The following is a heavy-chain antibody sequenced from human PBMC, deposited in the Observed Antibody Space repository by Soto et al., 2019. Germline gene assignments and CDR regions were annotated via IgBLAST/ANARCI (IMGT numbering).Heavy chain of an antibody. J-gene: IGHJ6*02. V-gene: IGHV6-1*01. Sequence: SQTLSLTCAISGDSVSTNSATWNWLRQSPSRGLEWLGRTYYRSQWYNDYAISVRGRIAINPDTSKNQFSLQVNSVTPEDTAVYYCARDLVTNTYGGGGMDVWGQGTTVTVSS. CDR2: TYYRSQWYN. CDR3: ARDLVTNTYGGGGMDV. CDR1: GDSVSTNSAT. D-gene: IGHD3-16*01.